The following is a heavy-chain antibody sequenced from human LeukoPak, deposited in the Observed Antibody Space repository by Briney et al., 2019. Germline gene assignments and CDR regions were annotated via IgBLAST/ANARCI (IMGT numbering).Heavy chain of an antibody. Sequence: GESLQISCQGSGYSFTSYWIGWVRRVPGKGLEWMGIIYPGDSDTRYSPSFQGQVTISADKSISTAYLQWSSLKASDTAMYYCARQYPYCSGGSCYGIDPWGQGTLVTVSS. D-gene: IGHD2-15*01. J-gene: IGHJ5*02. V-gene: IGHV5-51*01. CDR1: GYSFTSYW. CDR3: ARQYPYCSGGSCYGIDP. CDR2: IYPGDSDT.